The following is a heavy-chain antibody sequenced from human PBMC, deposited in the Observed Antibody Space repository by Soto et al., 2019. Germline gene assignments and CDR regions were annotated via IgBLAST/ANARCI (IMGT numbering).Heavy chain of an antibody. CDR2: VYHLGIT. Sequence: QMYLQESGPRLVKPSGTLSLTCAVSGGSLSSSQWWTWVRQAPGKGLEWLGAVYHLGITKYNPSLNNRLTMSVDNPNNRFHRKWTSVTATNTAGYYCAANPYNGNVCMTYWGPAILVTVSS. CDR1: GGSLSSSQW. CDR3: AANPYNGNVCMTY. V-gene: IGHV4-4*02. D-gene: IGHD1-1*01. J-gene: IGHJ4*02.